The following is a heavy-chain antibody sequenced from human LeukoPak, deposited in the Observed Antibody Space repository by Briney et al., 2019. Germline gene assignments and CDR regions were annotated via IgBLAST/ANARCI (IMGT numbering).Heavy chain of an antibody. CDR3: ARDRSYYDSSGLRVDAFDI. J-gene: IGHJ3*02. CDR2: ISSSSSYI. V-gene: IGHV3-21*01. CDR1: GFTFSTYA. Sequence: GGSLRLSCAASGFTFSTYAMSWVRQAPGKGLEWVSSISSSSSYIYYADSVKGRFTISRDDAKNSLYLQMNRLRAEDTAVYYCARDRSYYDSSGLRVDAFDIWGQGTMVTVSS. D-gene: IGHD3-22*01.